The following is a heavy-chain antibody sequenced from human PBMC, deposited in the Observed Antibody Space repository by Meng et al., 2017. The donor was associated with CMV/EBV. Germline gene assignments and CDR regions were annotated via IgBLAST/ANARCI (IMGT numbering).Heavy chain of an antibody. J-gene: IGHJ4*02. D-gene: IGHD6-13*01. CDR2: IYHSGST. V-gene: IGHV4-4*02. Sequence: VYGGSIRSSNWWSWVRQPPGKGLEWIGEIYHSGSTNYNPSLKSRVTISVDKSKNQFSLKLSSVTAADTAVYYRARDRLAAAGTGSDYWGQGTLVTVSS. CDR3: ARDRLAAAGTGSDY. CDR1: GGSIRSSNW.